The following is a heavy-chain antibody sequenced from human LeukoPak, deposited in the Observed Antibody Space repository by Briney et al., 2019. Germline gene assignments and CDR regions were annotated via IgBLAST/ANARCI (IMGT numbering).Heavy chain of an antibody. CDR3: ARGGGPPAYYFDF. CDR2: INHGGTP. D-gene: IGHD3-16*01. Sequence: GSLRLSCAASGFTFSICAMNWVRQAPGKGLEWIGEINHGGTPNYNTSLKSRVTISVDTSKNQFSLRLTSLTAADTAVYYCARGGGPPAYYFDFWGQGIQVTVCS. V-gene: IGHV4-34*01. J-gene: IGHJ4*02. CDR1: GFTFSICA.